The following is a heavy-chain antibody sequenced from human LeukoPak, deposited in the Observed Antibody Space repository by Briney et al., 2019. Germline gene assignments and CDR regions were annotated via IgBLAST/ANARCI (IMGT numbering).Heavy chain of an antibody. CDR1: GASIRSGDYY. V-gene: IGHV4-30-4*01. D-gene: IGHD2-15*01. Sequence: PSQTLSLTCTVSGASIRSGDYYWSWIRQPPGKGLEWIGYIYDSGSTYYNPSLKSRITISVDTSENRFSLKLSSVTATDTAVYYCARDCSGGSCYGAFDIWGQGTMVTVSS. CDR3: ARDCSGGSCYGAFDI. J-gene: IGHJ3*02. CDR2: IYDSGST.